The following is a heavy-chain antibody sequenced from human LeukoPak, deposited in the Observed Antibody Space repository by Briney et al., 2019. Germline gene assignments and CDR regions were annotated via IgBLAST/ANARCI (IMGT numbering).Heavy chain of an antibody. D-gene: IGHD2-2*01. J-gene: IGHJ4*02. CDR1: GFTFSDDY. V-gene: IGHV3-11*06. CDR3: VSFYETY. CDR2: IGGSGSDT. Sequence: GGSLRLSCAASGFTFSDDYMTWIRQVPGKGLESIAYIGGSGSDTNYADSVRGRFTISKDNAKNTVYLQMNNLRAEDTAVYYCVSFYETYWGRGTLVTVSS.